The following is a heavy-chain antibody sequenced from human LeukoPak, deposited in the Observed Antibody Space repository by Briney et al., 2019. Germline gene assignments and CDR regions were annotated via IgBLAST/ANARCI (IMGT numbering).Heavy chain of an antibody. CDR3: ARTPGGYCSGGSCPIDY. D-gene: IGHD2-15*01. CDR1: GGSISSYY. J-gene: IGHJ4*02. CDR2: IYYSGST. Sequence: PSETLSLTCTVSGGSISSYYWSWIRQPPGKGLEWIGYIYYSGSTNYNPSLKSRVTISVDTSKNQFSLKLSSETAADTAVYYCARTPGGYCSGGSCPIDYWGQGTLVTVSS. V-gene: IGHV4-59*01.